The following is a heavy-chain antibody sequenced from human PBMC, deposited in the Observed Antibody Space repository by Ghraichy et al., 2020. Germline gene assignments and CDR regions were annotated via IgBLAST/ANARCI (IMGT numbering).Heavy chain of an antibody. D-gene: IGHD2-15*01. CDR2: IRFDGTNK. Sequence: GGSLRLSCAASGFTFSSYGMHWVRQAPGKGLEWVAFIRFDGTNKYYTDSVKGRFTVSRDDPKNTLFLQMDSLRAEDTAVYHCAKDVYDCSGGSCPQYYYYMDVWGKGATVTVSS. J-gene: IGHJ6*03. CDR3: AKDVYDCSGGSCPQYYYYMDV. CDR1: GFTFSSYG. V-gene: IGHV3-30*02.